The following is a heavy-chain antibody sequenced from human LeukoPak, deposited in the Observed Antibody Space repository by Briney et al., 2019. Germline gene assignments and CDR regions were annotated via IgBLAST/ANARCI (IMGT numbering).Heavy chain of an antibody. V-gene: IGHV3-7*01. CDR3: ARDEGKYGSASKYYYYYYMDV. CDR2: IKQDGSDK. Sequence: GGSLRLSCAASGFTFSSYWMSWVRQAPGKGLEWVANIKQDGSDKYYVDSVRGRFTISRDNAKNSLYLQMNSLRAEDTAIYYRARDEGKYGSASKYYYYYYMDVWGKGTTVTISS. J-gene: IGHJ6*03. CDR1: GFTFSSYW. D-gene: IGHD3-10*01.